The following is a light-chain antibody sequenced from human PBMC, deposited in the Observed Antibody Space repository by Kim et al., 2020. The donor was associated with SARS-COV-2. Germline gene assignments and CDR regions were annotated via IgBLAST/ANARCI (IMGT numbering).Light chain of an antibody. CDR1: QRVSSHY. Sequence: SPGDRDIPSSRASQRVSSHYSAWYKQKPGKAHSLLISGASSRATGIPDRFSGSGSGTDFPLTITRLEPEDFAVYYCQQYSSSPATFGQGTKVDIK. J-gene: IGKJ1*01. V-gene: IGKV3-20*01. CDR3: QQYSSSPAT. CDR2: GAS.